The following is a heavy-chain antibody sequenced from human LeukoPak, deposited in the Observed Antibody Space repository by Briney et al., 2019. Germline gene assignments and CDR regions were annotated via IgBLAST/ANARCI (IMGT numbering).Heavy chain of an antibody. CDR1: GFTFSSYW. J-gene: IGHJ4*02. Sequence: PGGSLRLSCAASGFTFSSYWMSWVRQAPGKGLEWGANIKEDGSEKYYVDSVKGRFTISRDNAKNSLYLQMNSLRAEDTAVYYCARTGGSGGYTYYFDYWGQGTLVTVSS. CDR3: ARTGGSGGYTYYFDY. D-gene: IGHD3-10*01. CDR2: IKEDGSEK. V-gene: IGHV3-7*05.